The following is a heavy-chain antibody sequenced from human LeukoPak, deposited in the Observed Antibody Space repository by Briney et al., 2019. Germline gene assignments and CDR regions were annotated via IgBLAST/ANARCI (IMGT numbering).Heavy chain of an antibody. CDR2: IDTSGNT. J-gene: IGHJ4*02. D-gene: IGHD3-9*01. CDR3: ARVMSYATLTGSWD. V-gene: IGHV4-61*02. Sequence: SETLSLTCTVSTGSVSSGTYNWTWIRQPAGKGLEWIGRIDTSGNTNYNPSLKSRVTMSLGTSRNHFSLRLSSVTAADTAVYYCARVMSYATLTGSWDWGQGTLVTVSS. CDR1: TGSVSSGTYN.